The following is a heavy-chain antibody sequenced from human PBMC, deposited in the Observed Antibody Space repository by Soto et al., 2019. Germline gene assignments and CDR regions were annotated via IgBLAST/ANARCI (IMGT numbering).Heavy chain of an antibody. CDR3: ARDRRYCSNIDCYSFLGLDY. V-gene: IGHV1-46*01. D-gene: IGHD2-2*01. CDR1: GYTFTTYY. J-gene: IGHJ4*02. Sequence: ASVKVSCKASGYTFTTYYMHWVRQAPGQGLEWMGMINPSDGSTNYAQKFQARVTMTTDTSTSTIYMELSSLRSEDTAVYYCARDRRYCSNIDCYSFLGLDYWGQGTLVTVSS. CDR2: INPSDGST.